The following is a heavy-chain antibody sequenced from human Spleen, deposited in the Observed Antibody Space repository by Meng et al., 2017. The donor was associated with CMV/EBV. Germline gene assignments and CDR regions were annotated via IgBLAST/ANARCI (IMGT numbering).Heavy chain of an antibody. J-gene: IGHJ5*02. CDR3: ARGPLYYYGSGSYYRPAYNWFDP. CDR1: YY. V-gene: IGHV4-34*01. CDR2: INHSGST. Sequence: YYWSWIRQPPGKGLEWIGEINHSGSTNYNPSLKSRVTISVDTSKNQFSLKLSSVTPADTAVYYCARGPLYYYGSGSYYRPAYNWFDPWGQGTLVTVSS. D-gene: IGHD3-10*01.